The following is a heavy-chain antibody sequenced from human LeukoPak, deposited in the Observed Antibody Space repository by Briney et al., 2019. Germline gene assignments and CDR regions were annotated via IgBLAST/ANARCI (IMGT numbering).Heavy chain of an antibody. V-gene: IGHV4-59*08. CDR3: QVFVHLGDVIYYSWGSGYDY. J-gene: IGHJ4*02. D-gene: IGHD3-10*01. Sequence: TTSETLAITSTALAVTSSRYYGSWIRQPPGKGLEWIGYIYYSGSTNYNPSLKSRVTISVDTSKNQLSLKLSSVTAADTAVYDTQVFVHLGDVIYYSWGSGYDYWGLGTLVTVSS. CDR1: AVTSSRYY. CDR2: IYYSGST.